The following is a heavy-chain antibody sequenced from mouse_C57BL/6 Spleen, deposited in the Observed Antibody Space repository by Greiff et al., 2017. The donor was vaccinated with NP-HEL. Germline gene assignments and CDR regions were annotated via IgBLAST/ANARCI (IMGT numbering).Heavy chain of an antibody. J-gene: IGHJ2*01. Sequence: VQLQQSGPELVKPGASVKIPCKASGYTFTDYNMDWVKQSHGKSLEWIGDINPNNGGTIYNQKFKGKATLTVDKSSSTAYMELRSLTSEDTAVYYCARRAVVDSYYFDYWGQGTTLTVSS. D-gene: IGHD1-1*01. CDR2: INPNNGGT. CDR3: ARRAVVDSYYFDY. V-gene: IGHV1-18*01. CDR1: GYTFTDYN.